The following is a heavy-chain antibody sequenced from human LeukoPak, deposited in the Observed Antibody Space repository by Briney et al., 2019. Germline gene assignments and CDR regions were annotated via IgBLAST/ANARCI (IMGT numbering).Heavy chain of an antibody. Sequence: GASVKVSCKASGYTFTGYYMHWVRQAPGQGLEWMGWINPNSGGTNYAQKFQGRVTMTRDTSISTAYMELSRLRSDDTAVYYCAGGRGSSWYGFDYWGQGTLVTVSS. CDR1: GYTFTGYY. D-gene: IGHD6-13*01. J-gene: IGHJ4*02. V-gene: IGHV1-2*02. CDR2: INPNSGGT. CDR3: AGGRGSSWYGFDY.